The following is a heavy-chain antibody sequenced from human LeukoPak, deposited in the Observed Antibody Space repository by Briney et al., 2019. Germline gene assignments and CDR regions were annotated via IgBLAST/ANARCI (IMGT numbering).Heavy chain of an antibody. V-gene: IGHV3-49*04. CDR2: IRRKANAGTT. CDR3: TSGLYYDSWSDLFDY. D-gene: IGHD3-3*01. J-gene: IGHJ4*02. CDR1: GFTFGDYA. Sequence: PGGSLRLSCTAFGFTFGDYAMSWVRQAPGKGPEWVGFIRRKANAGTTEYAASVKGRFTISSDDSKSIAYLQMNSLKTEDTAVYYCTSGLYYDSWSDLFDYWGQGTLVTVSS.